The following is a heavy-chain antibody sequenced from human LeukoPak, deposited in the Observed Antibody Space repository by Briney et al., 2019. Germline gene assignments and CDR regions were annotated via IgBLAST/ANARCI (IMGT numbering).Heavy chain of an antibody. D-gene: IGHD6-13*01. CDR2: ISSSSSNI. CDR3: ARGITAASGVLDY. Sequence: PGGSLRLSCAASGFTFNSYSMNWVRQAPGKGLEWVSYISSSSSNIYYADSEKGRFTISRDNAKNSLYVQMNSLRAEDTAVYYCARGITAASGVLDYWGQGTLVTVSS. CDR1: GFTFNSYS. V-gene: IGHV3-48*01. J-gene: IGHJ4*02.